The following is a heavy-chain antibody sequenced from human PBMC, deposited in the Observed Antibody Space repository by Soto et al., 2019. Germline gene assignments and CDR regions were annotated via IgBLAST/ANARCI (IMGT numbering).Heavy chain of an antibody. CDR2: INPSGGST. CDR3: ARGIAVAGTTFDY. Sequence: QVQLVQSGAEVKKPGASVKVSCKASGYTFTSYYMHWVRQAPGQGLEWMGIINPSGGSTSYAQKYPGRGTRTRGTSTSTDYRDMSSLRPEDTAVYYCARGIAVAGTTFDYWGQGTLVTGSS. CDR1: GYTFTSYY. D-gene: IGHD6-19*01. V-gene: IGHV1-46*03. J-gene: IGHJ4*02.